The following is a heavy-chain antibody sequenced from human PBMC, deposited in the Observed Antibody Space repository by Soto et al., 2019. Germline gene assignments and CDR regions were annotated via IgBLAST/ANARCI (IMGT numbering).Heavy chain of an antibody. J-gene: IGHJ4*02. CDR1: GFTFSLFE. CDR3: TRAAWFPYLSFY. V-gene: IGHV3-48*03. D-gene: IGHD3-10*01. Sequence: RLSCAASGFTFSLFELHWVRQAPGKGLEWISYISSSGSTAYYASSVEGRFTISRDNANNSVYLQMDSPRAEDTALYYCTRAAWFPYLSFYWGQGALVTVS. CDR2: ISSSGSTA.